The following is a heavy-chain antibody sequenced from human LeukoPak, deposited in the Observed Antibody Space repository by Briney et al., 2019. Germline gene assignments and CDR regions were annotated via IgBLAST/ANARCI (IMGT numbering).Heavy chain of an antibody. CDR2: IYYSGST. Sequence: SETLSLTCTVSGGSISSSSYYWGWIRQPPGKGLEWIGSIYYSGSTNYSPSLKSRVTISVDTSKNQFSLKLSSVTAADTAVYYCARDSYSTSWMDVWGQGTTVTVS. J-gene: IGHJ6*02. V-gene: IGHV4-39*07. D-gene: IGHD6-6*01. CDR3: ARDSYSTSWMDV. CDR1: GGSISSSSYY.